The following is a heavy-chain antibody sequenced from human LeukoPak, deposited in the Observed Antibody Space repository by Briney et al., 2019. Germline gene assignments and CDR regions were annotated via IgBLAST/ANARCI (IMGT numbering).Heavy chain of an antibody. CDR2: IYYSGST. CDR3: ARGLQSSGYAFDI. J-gene: IGHJ3*02. V-gene: IGHV4-61*01. CDR1: GGSVSSGSYY. D-gene: IGHD6-19*01. Sequence: SETLSLTCTVSGGSVSSGSYYWSWIRQPPGKGLEWIGYIYYSGSTNYNPSLKSRVTISVDTSKNQFSLKLSSVTAADTAVYYCARGLQSSGYAFDIWGQGTMVTVSS.